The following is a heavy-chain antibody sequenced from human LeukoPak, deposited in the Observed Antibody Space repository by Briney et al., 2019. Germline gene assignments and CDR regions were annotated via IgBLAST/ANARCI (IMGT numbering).Heavy chain of an antibody. CDR1: GASFSGYY. J-gene: IGHJ6*02. Sequence: SETLSLTCGVYGASFSGYYWSWIRQPPGKGLEWIGEISHSGRINYNPSLKSRVTISVDTSKNQFSLKLSSVTAADTAVYYCARKPHYCSGGSCYPNYYGNEVWGQGPRSPSP. CDR3: ARKPHYCSGGSCYPNYYGNEV. CDR2: ISHSGRI. V-gene: IGHV4-34*01. D-gene: IGHD2-15*01.